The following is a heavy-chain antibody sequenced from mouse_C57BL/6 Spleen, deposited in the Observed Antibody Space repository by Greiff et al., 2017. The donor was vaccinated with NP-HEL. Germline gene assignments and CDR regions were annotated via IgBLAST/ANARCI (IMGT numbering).Heavy chain of an antibody. J-gene: IGHJ2*01. V-gene: IGHV5-16*01. D-gene: IGHD2-4*01. CDR1: GFTFSDYY. CDR2: INYDGSST. Sequence: DVKLVESEGGLVQPGSSMKLSCTASGFTFSDYYMAWVRQVPEKGLEWVANINYDGSSTYYLDSLKSRFIISRDNAKNILYLQMSSLKSEDTATYYCARAVYYDYDGYYFDYWGQGTTLTVSS. CDR3: ARAVYYDYDGYYFDY.